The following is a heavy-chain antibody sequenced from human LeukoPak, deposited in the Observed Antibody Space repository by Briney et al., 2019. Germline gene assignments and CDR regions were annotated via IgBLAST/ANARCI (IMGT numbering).Heavy chain of an antibody. CDR1: GFTFSSYG. CDR2: IWYDGSNK. V-gene: IGHV3-33*06. J-gene: IGHJ4*02. CDR3: AKGGYGNYYDSSGYYVY. Sequence: GRSLRLSCAASGFTFSSYGMHWVRQAPGKGLEWVAVIWYDGSNKYYADSVKGRFTISRDNSKNTLYLQMNSLRAEDTAMYYCAKGGYGNYYDSSGYYVYWGQGTLVTVSS. D-gene: IGHD3-22*01.